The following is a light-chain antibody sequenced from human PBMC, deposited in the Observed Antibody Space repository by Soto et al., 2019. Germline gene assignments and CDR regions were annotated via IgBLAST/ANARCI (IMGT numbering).Light chain of an antibody. J-gene: IGKJ4*01. Sequence: DIVMTQSPDSLAVSLGERATINCKSTQSVLSSSNKRNYIAWYQQEPGQPPKLLIYWASTRESGVPDRFSGSGSGTDFTLTITSLQAEDVAVYYCQQYYTTPLTFGGGTKVDIK. CDR2: WAS. V-gene: IGKV4-1*01. CDR1: QSVLSSSNKRNY. CDR3: QQYYTTPLT.